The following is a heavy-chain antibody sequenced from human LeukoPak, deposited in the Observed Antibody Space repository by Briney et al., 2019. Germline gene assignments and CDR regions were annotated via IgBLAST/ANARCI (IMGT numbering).Heavy chain of an antibody. Sequence: GGSLRLSCAASGFPFSDYWMNWVRQAPGKGLEWVANIKQDGSEKFYVDSVKGQFTISRDNAKNSLFLQMNSLRADDTAVYYCASLGNWGQGTLVTVSS. J-gene: IGHJ4*02. CDR3: ASLGN. D-gene: IGHD1-1*01. V-gene: IGHV3-7*01. CDR1: GFPFSDYW. CDR2: IKQDGSEK.